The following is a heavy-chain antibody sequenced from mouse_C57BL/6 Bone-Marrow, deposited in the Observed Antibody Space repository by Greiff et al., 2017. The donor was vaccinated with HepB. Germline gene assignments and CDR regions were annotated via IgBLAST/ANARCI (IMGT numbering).Heavy chain of an antibody. CDR3: AISPNYYGSSPFAY. Sequence: QVQLQQSGPGLVQPSQSLSITCTVSGFSFTSYGVHWVRQSPGKGLEWLGVIWRGGSTDYNAAFMSRLSITKDNSKSQVFFKMNSLQADDTAIYYCAISPNYYGSSPFAYWGQGTRVTVSA. J-gene: IGHJ3*01. D-gene: IGHD1-1*01. V-gene: IGHV2-5*01. CDR2: IWRGGST. CDR1: GFSFTSYG.